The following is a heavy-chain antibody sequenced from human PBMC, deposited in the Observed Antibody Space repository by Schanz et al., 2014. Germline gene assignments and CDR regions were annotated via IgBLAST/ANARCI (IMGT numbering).Heavy chain of an antibody. CDR3: ARDNYYGSGSCAD. V-gene: IGHV3-7*04. J-gene: IGHJ4*02. D-gene: IGHD3-10*01. CDR1: GFTFSKYW. Sequence: EVQLVESGGGLVQPGGSLRLSCGGSGFTFSKYWMSWVRQAPGKGLKWVANIKQDGSEKYYVDAVKGRFTISRDNAKNSMYLHMKSLRGEDTSVYYCARDNYYGSGSCADWGQGTLVTVSS. CDR2: IKQDGSEK.